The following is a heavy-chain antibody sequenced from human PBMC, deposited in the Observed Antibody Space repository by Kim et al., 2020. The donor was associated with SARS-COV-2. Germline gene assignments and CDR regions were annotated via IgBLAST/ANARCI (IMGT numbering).Heavy chain of an antibody. J-gene: IGHJ3*01. D-gene: IGHD6-19*01. Sequence: SETLSLTCTVSGGSISSSSYYWGWIRQPPGKGLEWSGSIYYSASTYYNPSLKSRVTISVDTSKNQFSLKLSSVTAADTAVYYCARPPGIAVAGTVNDAF. CDR3: ARPPGIAVAGTVNDAF. CDR2: IYYSAST. V-gene: IGHV4-39*01. CDR1: GGSISSSSYY.